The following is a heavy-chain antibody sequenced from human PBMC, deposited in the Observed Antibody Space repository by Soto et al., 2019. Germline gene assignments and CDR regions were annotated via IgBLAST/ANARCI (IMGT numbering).Heavy chain of an antibody. CDR3: AKDLAAAAPGLDWFDP. CDR1: GFTFSSYA. V-gene: IGHV3-23*01. D-gene: IGHD6-13*01. CDR2: ISGSGGST. J-gene: IGHJ5*02. Sequence: EVQLLESGGGLVQPGGSLRLSCAASGFTFSSYAMSWVRQAPGKGLEWVSAISGSGGSTYYADSVKGRFTISRDNSKNTLYLQMNSLRAEDTAVYYCAKDLAAAAPGLDWFDPWGQGTLVTVSS.